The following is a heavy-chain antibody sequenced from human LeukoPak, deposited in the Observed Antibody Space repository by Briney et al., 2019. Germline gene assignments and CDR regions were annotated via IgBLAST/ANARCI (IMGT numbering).Heavy chain of an antibody. Sequence: SETLSLTCSVSGGSISSYYWSWIRQPPGKGLEWIGYIYYSGSTNYNPSLKSRVTIPLDTSKSQFSLKLTSVTAADTAVYYCARARVATMHYWGQGTLVTVSS. D-gene: IGHD5-24*01. CDR1: GGSISSYY. J-gene: IGHJ4*02. V-gene: IGHV4-59*01. CDR2: IYYSGST. CDR3: ARARVATMHY.